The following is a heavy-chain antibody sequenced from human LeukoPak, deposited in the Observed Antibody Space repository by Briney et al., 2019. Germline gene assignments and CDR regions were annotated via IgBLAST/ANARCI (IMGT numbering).Heavy chain of an antibody. CDR1: GFTFSSYW. CDR2: IKQDGSEK. V-gene: IGHV3-7*01. J-gene: IGHJ4*02. CDR3: AGDSSGWPYDFDY. D-gene: IGHD6-19*01. Sequence: GGSLRLSCAASGFTFSSYWMSWVRQAPGKGLEWVANIKQDGSEKYYVDSVKGRFTISRDNAKNSLYLQMNSLRAEDTAVYYCAGDSSGWPYDFDYWGQGTLVTVSS.